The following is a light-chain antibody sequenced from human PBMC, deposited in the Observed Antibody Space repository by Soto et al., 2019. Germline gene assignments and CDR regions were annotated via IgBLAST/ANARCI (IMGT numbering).Light chain of an antibody. CDR1: QSISGW. V-gene: IGKV1-5*03. CDR2: KAS. CDR3: HQYNSYSWT. J-gene: IGKJ1*01. Sequence: DIQMTQSPSTLSASVGDRVTITVRASQSISGWLAWYQQKPGKAPKLLIYKASSLESGVPSRFSGSGSGTEFTLTIANLQPDDFATYFCHQYNSYSWTFGQGTKVDIK.